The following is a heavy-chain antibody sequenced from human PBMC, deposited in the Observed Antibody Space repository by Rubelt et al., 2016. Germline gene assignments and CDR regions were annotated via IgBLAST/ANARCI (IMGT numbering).Heavy chain of an antibody. Sequence: GTEVKKPGASVKVSCKASGDTFTGYYMHWVRQAPGQGLDWMGRINPKTGGTQYAQKFQGRVTMTRDTSTSTVYMELSSLRSEDTAVYYCARDLGCFGGSCIYAMDVWGQGTTVTVSS. CDR1: GDTFTGYY. J-gene: IGHJ6*02. CDR3: ARDLGCFGGSCIYAMDV. V-gene: IGHV1-2*06. CDR2: INPKTGGT. D-gene: IGHD2-15*01.